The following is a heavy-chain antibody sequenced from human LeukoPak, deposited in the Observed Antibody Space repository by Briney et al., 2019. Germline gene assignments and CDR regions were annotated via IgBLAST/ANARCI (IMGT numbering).Heavy chain of an antibody. J-gene: IGHJ4*02. Sequence: PSETLSLTCGVSGGSITSTNWWSWVRPPPGQGLEWIGEVSLGGLTNYNPSLSSRVIMALDTSKNHLSLHLTSVTAADTAVYYFSRENGAFSPFGYWGQGYLVTVLS. CDR2: VSLGGLT. CDR3: SRENGAFSPFGY. CDR1: GGSITSTNW. V-gene: IGHV4-4*02. D-gene: IGHD2-8*01.